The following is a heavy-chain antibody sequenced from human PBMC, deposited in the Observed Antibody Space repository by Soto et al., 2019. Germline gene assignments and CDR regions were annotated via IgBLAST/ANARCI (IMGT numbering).Heavy chain of an antibody. V-gene: IGHV4-39*01. J-gene: IGHJ4*02. CDR1: GGSISSSSYY. Sequence: SETLSLTCTVSGGSISSSSYYWGWIRQPPGKGLEWIGSIYYSGSTYYNPSLKSRVTISVDTSKNQFSLKLSSVTAADTAVYYCARHAGDSSGWYWVLGNNKRPIDDWGQGTLVTVSS. CDR3: ARHAGDSSGWYWVLGNNKRPIDD. D-gene: IGHD6-19*01. CDR2: IYYSGST.